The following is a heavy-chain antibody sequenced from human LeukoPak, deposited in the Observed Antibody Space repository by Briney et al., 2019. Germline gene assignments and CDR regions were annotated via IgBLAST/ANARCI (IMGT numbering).Heavy chain of an antibody. CDR1: GFTFSSYG. V-gene: IGHV3-33*06. J-gene: IGHJ4*02. CDR3: AKLEDIVVVPAALDY. D-gene: IGHD2-2*01. Sequence: PGGSLRLSCAASGFTFSSYGMHWVRQAPGKGLEWVAVIRWYDGSNKYYADSVKGRFTISRDNSKNTLYLQMNSLRAEDTAVYYCAKLEDIVVVPAALDYWGQGTLVTVSS. CDR2: IRWYDGSNK.